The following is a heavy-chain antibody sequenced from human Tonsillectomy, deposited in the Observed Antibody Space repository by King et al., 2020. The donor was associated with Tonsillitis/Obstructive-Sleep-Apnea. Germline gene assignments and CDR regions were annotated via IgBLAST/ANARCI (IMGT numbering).Heavy chain of an antibody. CDR1: GYSFSNYW. Sequence: QLVQSGAEVKKPGESLQISCTGSGYSFSNYWIGWVRQMPGKGLEWMGIIYPGDSDTRYSPSFEGQVTISADRSISTTYLQWISLKASDTAMYYCARSRITGPTSYSFWGQGTLVTVSS. CDR2: IYPGDSDT. CDR3: ARSRITGPTSYSF. D-gene: IGHD1-20*01. V-gene: IGHV5-51*01. J-gene: IGHJ4*02.